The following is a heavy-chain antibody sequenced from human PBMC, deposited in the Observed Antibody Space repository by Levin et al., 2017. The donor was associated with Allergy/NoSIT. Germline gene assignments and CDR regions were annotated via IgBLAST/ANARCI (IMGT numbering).Heavy chain of an antibody. J-gene: IGHJ4*02. CDR2: ILTDGSST. Sequence: PGGSLRLSCEVSGFIFSDYWMHWVRQAPGKGLVWVSQILTDGSSTNYADSVKGRFTISRDNAKNILYLHMNSVTAEDTAVYFCVREHSDSSSFDYWGQGTLVTVSS. V-gene: IGHV3-74*01. CDR1: GFIFSDYW. CDR3: VREHSDSSSFDY. D-gene: IGHD3-22*01.